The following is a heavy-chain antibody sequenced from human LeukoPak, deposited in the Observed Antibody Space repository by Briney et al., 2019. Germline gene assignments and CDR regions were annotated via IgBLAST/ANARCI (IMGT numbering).Heavy chain of an antibody. CDR1: GGSMRTYN. Sequence: SETLSLTCTVSGGSMRTYNYNWIRQSPGKGLEWIGNVYYGGSTNYNPSLKSRVTISVDTSKNQFSLKLSSVTAADTAVYYCARAGGIPDYWGQGTLVTVSS. V-gene: IGHV4-59*12. D-gene: IGHD1-26*01. CDR3: ARAGGIPDY. CDR2: VYYGGST. J-gene: IGHJ4*02.